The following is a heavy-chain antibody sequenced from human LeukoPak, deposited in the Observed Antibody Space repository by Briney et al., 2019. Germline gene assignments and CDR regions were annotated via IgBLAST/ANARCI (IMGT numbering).Heavy chain of an antibody. D-gene: IGHD3-9*01. CDR1: GFTLSSYA. Sequence: GGSLRLSCAASGFTLSSYAMHWVRQAPGKGLEWVAVISYDGSNKYYADSVKGRFTISRDNSKNTLYLQMNSLRAEDTAVYYCARDHYDIRDYYYYYGMDVWGQGTTVTVSS. CDR2: ISYDGSNK. CDR3: ARDHYDIRDYYYYYGMDV. J-gene: IGHJ6*02. V-gene: IGHV3-30-3*01.